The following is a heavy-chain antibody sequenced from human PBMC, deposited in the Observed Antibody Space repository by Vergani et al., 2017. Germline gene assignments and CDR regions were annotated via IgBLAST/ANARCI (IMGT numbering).Heavy chain of an antibody. J-gene: IGHJ6*02. D-gene: IGHD6-13*01. CDR1: GGTFSSYT. CDR3: ASQQVYYYGMDV. CDR2: IIPILGIA. Sequence: QVQLVQSGAEVKKPGSSVKVSCKASGGTFSSYTISWVRQAPGQGLEWMGRIIPILGIANYAQKFQGRVTITADKSTSTAYMELSSLRSEDTAVYYCASQQVYYYGMDVWGQGTTVTVSS. V-gene: IGHV1-69*02.